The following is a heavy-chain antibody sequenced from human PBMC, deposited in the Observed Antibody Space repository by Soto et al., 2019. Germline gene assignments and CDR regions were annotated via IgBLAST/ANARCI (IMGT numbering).Heavy chain of an antibody. D-gene: IGHD3-22*01. CDR3: ARWAGHCISSYCYNPLDF. CDR1: GGTFGSYA. J-gene: IGHJ4*02. CDR2: IIPMFDST. Sequence: QVHLVQSGAEVKKSGSSVKVSCKTSGGTFGSYAITWVRQAPGQGLEWIGGIIPMFDSTTYAQRFQGRVTITVDKSKGTAYMELSSLTSEDTAMYYCARWAGHCISSYCYNPLDFWGQGAPVTVSS. V-gene: IGHV1-69*06.